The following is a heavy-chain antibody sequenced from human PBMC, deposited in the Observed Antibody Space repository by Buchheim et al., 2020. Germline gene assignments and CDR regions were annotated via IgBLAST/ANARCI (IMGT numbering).Heavy chain of an antibody. CDR2: IWYDGSNK. V-gene: IGHV3-33*01. D-gene: IGHD5-12*01. CDR1: GFTFSSYG. Sequence: QVQLVESGGGVVQPGRSLRLSCAASGFTFSSYGMHWVRQAPGKGLEWVAAIWYDGSNKYYADSVKGRFTISRDNSKNTLDLQMNSLRAEDTAVYYCAGTLRQRRYDFDYWGQGTL. J-gene: IGHJ4*02. CDR3: AGTLRQRRYDFDY.